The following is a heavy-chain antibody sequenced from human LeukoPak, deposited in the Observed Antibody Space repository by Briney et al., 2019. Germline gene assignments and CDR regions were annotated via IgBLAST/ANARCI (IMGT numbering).Heavy chain of an antibody. CDR3: ARVTFTDDAFDI. Sequence: EASVKVSCKVSGYTFTSYGISWVRQAPGQGLEWMGWISAYNGNTNYAQKLQGRVTMTTDTSTSTAYMELRSLRSDDTAVYYCARVTFTDDAFDIWGQGTMVTVSS. CDR2: ISAYNGNT. J-gene: IGHJ3*02. V-gene: IGHV1-18*01. CDR1: GYTFTSYG. D-gene: IGHD1-20*01.